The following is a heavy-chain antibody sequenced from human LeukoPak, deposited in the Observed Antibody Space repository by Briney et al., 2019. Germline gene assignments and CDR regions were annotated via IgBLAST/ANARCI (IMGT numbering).Heavy chain of an antibody. V-gene: IGHV1-69*06. Sequence: ASVKVSCKASGGTFSNYGISWVRQAPGQGLECMGGIIPIFGKANYAQKFQGRVTITADKSTSTAYMELSSLRSEDTAVYYCARDGGYSYGYGYWGQGTLVTVSS. CDR2: IIPIFGKA. CDR3: ARDGGYSYGYGY. CDR1: GGTFSNYG. J-gene: IGHJ4*02. D-gene: IGHD5-18*01.